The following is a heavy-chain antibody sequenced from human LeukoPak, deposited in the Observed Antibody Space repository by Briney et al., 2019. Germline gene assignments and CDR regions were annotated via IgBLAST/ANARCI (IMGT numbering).Heavy chain of an antibody. Sequence: ASVKVSCKASGYTFTSYDINWVRQATGQGLEWMGWMNPNSGNTGYAQKFQGRVTMTRNTSISTAYMELSSLRSEDTAVYYCAAAGPGAADGEVLRDDYWGQGTLVTVSS. D-gene: IGHD6-13*01. J-gene: IGHJ4*02. CDR1: GYTFTSYD. CDR2: MNPNSGNT. CDR3: AAAGPGAADGEVLRDDY. V-gene: IGHV1-8*01.